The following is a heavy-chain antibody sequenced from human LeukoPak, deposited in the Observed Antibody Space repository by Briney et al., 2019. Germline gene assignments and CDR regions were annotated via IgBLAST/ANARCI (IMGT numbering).Heavy chain of an antibody. V-gene: IGHV3-30-3*01. CDR2: ISYDGSNK. J-gene: IGHJ4*02. CDR1: GFTFSSYA. Sequence: PGRSLRLSCAASGFTFSSYAMHWVRQAPGKGLEWVAVISYDGSNKYYADSVKGRFTISRDNSKNTLYLQMNSLRAEDTAVYYCARDLSRRVKRSPFHYWGQRTLVTVPS. CDR3: ARDLSRRVKRSPFHY. D-gene: IGHD2-21*01.